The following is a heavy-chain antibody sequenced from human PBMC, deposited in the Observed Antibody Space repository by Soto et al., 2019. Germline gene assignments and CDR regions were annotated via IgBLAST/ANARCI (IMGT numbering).Heavy chain of an antibody. CDR3: ARSRDTHQFRGLDV. CDR2: VYYIASS. Sequence: SEALSVTCTVSGDSIATGGNHCDWICRSPGGKLVWIGSVYYIASSYYNPSLRSRVTISLKLATNQISLRLDSVTAAAASVYFCARSRDTHQFRGLDVWGQGTLVTV. V-gene: IGHV4-39*01. D-gene: IGHD3-10*01. CDR1: GDSIATGGNH. J-gene: IGHJ1*01.